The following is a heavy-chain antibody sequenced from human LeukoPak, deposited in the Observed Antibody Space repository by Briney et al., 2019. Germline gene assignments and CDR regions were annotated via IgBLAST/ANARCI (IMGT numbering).Heavy chain of an antibody. CDR3: ARERGFDP. V-gene: IGHV3-48*02. CDR1: GFTFSSYA. Sequence: GGSLRLSCAASGFTFSSYAMAWVRQAPGKGLEWVSSIISTGTTIYYADSVKGRFTISRDNAKNSLYLQMNSLRDEDTAMYYCARERGFDPWGQGTLVTVSS. J-gene: IGHJ5*02. CDR2: IISTGTTI.